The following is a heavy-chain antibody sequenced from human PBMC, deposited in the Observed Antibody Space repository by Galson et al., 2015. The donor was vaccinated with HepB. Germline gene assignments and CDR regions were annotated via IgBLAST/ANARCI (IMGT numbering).Heavy chain of an antibody. J-gene: IGHJ4*02. D-gene: IGHD5-12*01. CDR2: TKRDGSGY. CDR3: VRDIWWLQFDQ. CDR1: GFAFSDYW. Sequence: SLRLSCAASGFAFSDYWMSWVRQAPGKGLEWLAYTKRDGSGYHYVDSVRGRFTISRDNAKNSVFLQMNSLRAEDTAVYYCVRDIWWLQFDQWGQGTLVTVSS. V-gene: IGHV3-7*03.